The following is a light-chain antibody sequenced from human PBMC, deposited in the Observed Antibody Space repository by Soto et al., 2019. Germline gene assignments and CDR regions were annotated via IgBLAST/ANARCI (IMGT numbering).Light chain of an antibody. CDR1: QSISSW. CDR2: DAS. CDR3: QQYNSYSRT. V-gene: IGKV1-5*01. J-gene: IGKJ1*01. Sequence: DIQMTQSPSTLSASAGDRVTITCRASQSISSWWAWYQQKPGKAPKLLIYDASSLESAVPSRFSGSGSGTEFTPTISSLQPDDFATYYCQQYNSYSRTFGQGTKVDNK.